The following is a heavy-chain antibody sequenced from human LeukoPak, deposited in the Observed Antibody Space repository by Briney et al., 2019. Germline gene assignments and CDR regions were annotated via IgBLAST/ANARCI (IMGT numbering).Heavy chain of an antibody. CDR2: ISDTGDNT. CDR3: AKAGGSTIFGIVSPHLDY. CDR1: GFTFSSYG. D-gene: IGHD3-3*01. Sequence: GGSLRFSCAASGFTFSSYGMSWVRQAPGKGLEWVSTISDTGDNTYYADSVKGRFTISRDNSKNTLYLQLNNLRAEDTAVYYCAKAGGSTIFGIVSPHLDYWGQGTLVTVSS. V-gene: IGHV3-23*01. J-gene: IGHJ4*02.